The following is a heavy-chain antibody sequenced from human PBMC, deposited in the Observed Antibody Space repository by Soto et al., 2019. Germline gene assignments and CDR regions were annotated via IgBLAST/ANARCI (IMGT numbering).Heavy chain of an antibody. CDR1: GYSINSDYY. D-gene: IGHD3-10*01. Sequence: PSETLSLTCAVSGYSINSDYYWGWIRQPPGKGLEWIGSVDHSGRTYYSPSLRCRLTIFIDTSKNQFSLRLTSVTAADTAMYFCAKKGYYPSGKINLFDSWGPGTLVTVSS. V-gene: IGHV4-38-2*01. CDR2: VDHSGRT. J-gene: IGHJ4*02. CDR3: AKKGYYPSGKINLFDS.